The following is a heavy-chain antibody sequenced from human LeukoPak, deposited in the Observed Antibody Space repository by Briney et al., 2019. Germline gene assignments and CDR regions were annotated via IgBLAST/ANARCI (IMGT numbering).Heavy chain of an antibody. CDR1: GGSISSSSYY. CDR3: ARARSRYFDY. J-gene: IGHJ4*02. V-gene: IGHV4-39*07. CDR2: IYYSGST. Sequence: SETLSLTCTVSGGSISSSSYYWGWVRQPPGKGLEWIGSIYYSGSTYYNPSLKSRVTISVDTSKNQFSLKLSSVTAAGTAVYYCARARSRYFDYWGQGTLVTVSS.